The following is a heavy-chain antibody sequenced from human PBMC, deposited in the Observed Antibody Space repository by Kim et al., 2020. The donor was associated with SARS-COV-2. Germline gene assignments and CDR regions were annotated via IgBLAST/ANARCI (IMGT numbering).Heavy chain of an antibody. V-gene: IGHV1-18*01. CDR3: ARGHDTSGYLGWFFDY. J-gene: IGHJ4*02. D-gene: IGHD3-22*01. Sequence: KLRGRVTMTTDTSTSTAYMELRSLRSDDTAVYYCARGHDTSGYLGWFFDYWGQGTLVTVSS.